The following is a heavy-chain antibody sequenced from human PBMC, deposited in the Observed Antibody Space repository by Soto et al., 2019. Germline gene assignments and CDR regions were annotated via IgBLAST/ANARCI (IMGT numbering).Heavy chain of an antibody. V-gene: IGHV3-30-3*01. J-gene: IGHJ5*02. Sequence: QGQLHESGGGVVHPGTSLRLSCAASGLTFSSSAMHWVRQAPGKGLEWVAMISHDGSHEYYGDSVKGRFSVSRDNSHNILHLQMNSLRIEDTAVYFCARNTDHRLVRGGLDPCGQGTLVTVSS. D-gene: IGHD3-10*01. CDR2: ISHDGSHE. CDR1: GLTFSSSA. CDR3: ARNTDHRLVRGGLDP.